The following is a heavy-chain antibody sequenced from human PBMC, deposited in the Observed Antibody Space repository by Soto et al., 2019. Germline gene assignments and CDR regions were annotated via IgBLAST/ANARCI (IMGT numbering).Heavy chain of an antibody. J-gene: IGHJ4*02. D-gene: IGHD2-15*01. CDR2: IYWDDDK. CDR3: AYRYSSGGRCWTFGH. CDR1: GFSLSTSGVS. Sequence: SGPTLVNPTQTLTPTCTFAGFSLSTSGVSVGWIRQPPGKALEWLALIYWDDDKRLSPSQKSRLTITKDTSKNQVVLAMSDMDPVDTATYYCAYRYSSGGRCWTFGHWRQGTLVTGST. V-gene: IGHV2-5*02.